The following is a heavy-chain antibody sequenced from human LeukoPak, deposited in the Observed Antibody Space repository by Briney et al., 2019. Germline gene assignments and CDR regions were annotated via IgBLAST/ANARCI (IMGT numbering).Heavy chain of an antibody. D-gene: IGHD3-3*01. J-gene: IGHJ4*02. V-gene: IGHV3-23*01. CDR1: GFTFSSYA. CDR3: ASYFGVALGSDL. CDR2: ISGSGGST. Sequence: GGSLRLSCAASGFTFSSYAMSWVRQAPGKGLEWVSAISGSGGSTYYADSVKGRFTISRDNSKNTLYLQMNSLRAEDTAVYYCASYFGVALGSDLGGQGTLVTVSS.